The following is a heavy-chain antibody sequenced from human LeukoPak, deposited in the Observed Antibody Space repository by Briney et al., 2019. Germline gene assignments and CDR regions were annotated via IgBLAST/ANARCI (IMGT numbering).Heavy chain of an antibody. J-gene: IGHJ4*02. Sequence: GGSLRLSCAASGFTFGDHAMHWVRQAPGKGLEWVSLITGNGGSTYYADSVKGRFAISRDNRKNSLYLQMNSLRTEDTALYYCANVRSVAGTLDFFDSWGQGTLVTVSS. V-gene: IGHV3-43*02. CDR2: ITGNGGST. D-gene: IGHD6-19*01. CDR1: GFTFGDHA. CDR3: ANVRSVAGTLDFFDS.